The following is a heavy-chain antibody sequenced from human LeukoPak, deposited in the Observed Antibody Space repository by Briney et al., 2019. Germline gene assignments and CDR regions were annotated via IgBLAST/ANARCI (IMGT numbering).Heavy chain of an antibody. J-gene: IGHJ4*02. D-gene: IGHD6-19*01. V-gene: IGHV3-74*01. Sequence: GGYLRLSCGASGFPFSTYWMHWVRQAPGKGLVWVSRINSDGSSTTYADSVKGRFTISRDNAKNTLYLQMNSLRAEDTAVYYCARVINSGWLGELSDWGQGTLVTVSS. CDR1: GFPFSTYW. CDR3: ARVINSGWLGELSD. CDR2: INSDGSST.